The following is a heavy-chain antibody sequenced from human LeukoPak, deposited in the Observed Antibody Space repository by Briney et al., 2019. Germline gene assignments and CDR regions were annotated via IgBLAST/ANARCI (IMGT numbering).Heavy chain of an antibody. CDR2: IYHSGST. CDR1: GGSISSSNW. J-gene: IGHJ4*02. V-gene: IGHV4-4*02. Sequence: SETLSLTCAVSGGSISSSNWWNWVRQPPGKGLEWIGEIYHSGSTNYNPSLKSRVTISVDKSKNQFSLKLSSVTAADTAVYYCARVCYSLGGLDCWGQGALVTVSS. CDR3: ARVCYSLGGLDC. D-gene: IGHD3-16*01.